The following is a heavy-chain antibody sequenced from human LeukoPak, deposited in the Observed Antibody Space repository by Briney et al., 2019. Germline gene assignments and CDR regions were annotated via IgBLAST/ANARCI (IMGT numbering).Heavy chain of an antibody. V-gene: IGHV3-30*02. Sequence: GGSLRLSCAASGFTFSSYGMHWVRQAPGKGLEWVAFIRYDGSNKYYADPVKGRFTISRDNSKNTLYLQMNSLRAEDTAVYYCAKGTLREDYVWGSYRSPPALGYWGQGTLVTVSS. CDR1: GFTFSSYG. CDR3: AKGTLREDYVWGSYRSPPALGY. CDR2: IRYDGSNK. J-gene: IGHJ4*02. D-gene: IGHD3-16*02.